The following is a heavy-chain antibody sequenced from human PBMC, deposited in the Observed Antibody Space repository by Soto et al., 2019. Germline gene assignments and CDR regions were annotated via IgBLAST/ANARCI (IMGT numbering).Heavy chain of an antibody. V-gene: IGHV3-21*01. J-gene: IGHJ6*02. CDR3: ARDFRGEFNGMDV. CDR2: ISSSSSYI. D-gene: IGHD3-10*01. CDR1: GFTFSSYS. Sequence: VGSLRLSCAASGFTFSSYSMNWVRQAPGKGLEWVSSISSSSSYIYYADPVKGRFTISRDNAKNSLYLQMNRLRAEDTAVYYCARDFRGEFNGMDVWGQGTTVTVSS.